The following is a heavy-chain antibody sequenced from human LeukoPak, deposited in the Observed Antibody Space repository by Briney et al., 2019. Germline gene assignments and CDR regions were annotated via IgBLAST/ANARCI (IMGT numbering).Heavy chain of an antibody. V-gene: IGHV3-30*04. J-gene: IGHJ4*02. Sequence: QPGRSLRLSCAASGFTFSSYAMHWVRQAPGKGLEWVAVISYDGSNKYYADSVKGRFTISRDNSKNTLYLQMNSLRAEDTAVYYCARVRTPYYFDYWGQGTLVTVSS. D-gene: IGHD1-14*01. CDR1: GFTFSSYA. CDR2: ISYDGSNK. CDR3: ARVRTPYYFDY.